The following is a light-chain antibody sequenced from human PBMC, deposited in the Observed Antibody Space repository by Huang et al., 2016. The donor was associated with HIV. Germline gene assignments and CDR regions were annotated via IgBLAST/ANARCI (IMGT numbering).Light chain of an antibody. CDR2: GAS. J-gene: IGKJ5*01. CDR3: QQYDNWPLT. V-gene: IGKV3-15*01. CDR1: HSVSSN. Sequence: ERVMTQSPATLSVAPGERVTLSCRASHSVSSNLAWYQQKPGQAPRRLIHGASTRATGIPARFSGSGSGTEFTLASSSRQSEDSGVYCCQQYDNWPLTFGQGTRLEIK.